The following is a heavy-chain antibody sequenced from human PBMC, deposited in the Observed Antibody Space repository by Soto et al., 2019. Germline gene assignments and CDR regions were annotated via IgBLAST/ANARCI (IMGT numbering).Heavy chain of an antibody. CDR2: MNPNSGDT. J-gene: IGHJ4*02. Sequence: QVQLVQSGAEVKKPGASVKVSCKASGYTFSDHDINWVRQASGQWPEWLGWMNPNSGDTGYAQNLRGRVTMTRDTSKSTAYMELRSLRSEDTAVYYCARVGGNWNDDYFDYWGQGTLVTVSS. CDR3: ARVGGNWNDDYFDY. D-gene: IGHD1-1*01. CDR1: GYTFSDHD. V-gene: IGHV1-8*01.